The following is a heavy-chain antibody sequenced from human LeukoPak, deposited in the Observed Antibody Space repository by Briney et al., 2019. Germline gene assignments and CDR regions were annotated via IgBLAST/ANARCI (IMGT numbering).Heavy chain of an antibody. CDR2: IYPGDSDT. CDR1: GYSFTNYW. V-gene: IGHV5-51*01. CDR3: ARRSISAAGYDY. D-gene: IGHD6-13*01. J-gene: IGHJ4*02. Sequence: GESLKISCQASGYSFTNYWIGWVRQMPGRGLECMGIIYPGDSDTRYSPSFQGQVTISADKSISTAYLQWNSLKASDTAMYYCARRSISAAGYDYWGLGTWSPSPQ.